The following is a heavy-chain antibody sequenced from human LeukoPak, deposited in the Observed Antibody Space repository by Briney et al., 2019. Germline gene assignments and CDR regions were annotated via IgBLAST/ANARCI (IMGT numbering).Heavy chain of an antibody. CDR2: INPNSGGT. CDR1: GYSFTSYY. Sequence: ASVKVSCKASGYSFTSYYMHWVRQAPGQGLEWMGWINPNSGGTNYAQKFQGRVTMTRDTSISTAYMELSRLRSDDTAVYYCARGKGYCSGGSCYAHEFDYWGQGTLVTVSS. J-gene: IGHJ4*02. D-gene: IGHD2-15*01. V-gene: IGHV1-2*02. CDR3: ARGKGYCSGGSCYAHEFDY.